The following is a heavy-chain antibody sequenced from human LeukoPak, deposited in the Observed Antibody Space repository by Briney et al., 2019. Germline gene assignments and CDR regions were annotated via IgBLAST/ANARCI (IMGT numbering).Heavy chain of an antibody. D-gene: IGHD6-19*01. J-gene: IGHJ6*04. V-gene: IGHV4-61*02. CDR1: GGSISSGSYY. Sequence: PSETLSLTCTVSGGSISSGSYYWSWIRQPAGKGLEWIGRIYTSGSTNYNPSLKSRVTMSVDTSKNQFSLKLSSVTAADTAVYYCARATPRIAVAELWGKGTTVTISS. CDR3: ARATPRIAVAEL. CDR2: IYTSGST.